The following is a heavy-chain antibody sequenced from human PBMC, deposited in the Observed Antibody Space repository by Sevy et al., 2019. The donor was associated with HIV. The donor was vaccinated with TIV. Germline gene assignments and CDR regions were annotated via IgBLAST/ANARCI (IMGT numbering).Heavy chain of an antibody. Sequence: GGSLRLSCAASGFTFSSYGMHWVRQAPGKGLEWVAVISYDGSNKYYADSVKGRFTISRDNSKNTLYLQMNSLRAEDTAVYYCANDPGGLRGSFDYWGQGTLVTVSS. CDR1: GFTFSSYG. V-gene: IGHV3-30*18. CDR3: ANDPGGLRGSFDY. CDR2: ISYDGSNK. D-gene: IGHD4-17*01. J-gene: IGHJ4*02.